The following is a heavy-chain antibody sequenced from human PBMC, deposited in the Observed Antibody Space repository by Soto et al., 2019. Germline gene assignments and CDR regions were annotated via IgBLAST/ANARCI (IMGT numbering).Heavy chain of an antibody. CDR1: GFTFSSYG. CDR2: ISYDGSNK. Sequence: QVQLVESGGGVVQPGRSLRLSCAASGFTFSSYGMHWVRQAPGKGLEWVAVISYDGSNKYYADSVKGRFTISRDNSKNTLYRQMNSLRAEDTAVYYCAREMRSSGSYAKVRSNWFDPWGQGTLVTVSS. CDR3: AREMRSSGSYAKVRSNWFDP. V-gene: IGHV3-30*03. D-gene: IGHD3-10*01. J-gene: IGHJ5*02.